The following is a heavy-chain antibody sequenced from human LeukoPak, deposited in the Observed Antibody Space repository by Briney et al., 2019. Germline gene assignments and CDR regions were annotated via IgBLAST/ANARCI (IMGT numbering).Heavy chain of an antibody. V-gene: IGHV3-30*18. CDR3: AKVAVVVAATPIDY. CDR1: GFTFSSYG. Sequence: PGGSLRLSCAASGFTFSSYGMHWVRQAPGKGLEWGAVISYDGSNKYYADSVKGRFTISRDNSKNTLYLQMNSLRAEDTAVYYCAKVAVVVAATPIDYWGQGTLVTISS. D-gene: IGHD2-15*01. J-gene: IGHJ4*02. CDR2: ISYDGSNK.